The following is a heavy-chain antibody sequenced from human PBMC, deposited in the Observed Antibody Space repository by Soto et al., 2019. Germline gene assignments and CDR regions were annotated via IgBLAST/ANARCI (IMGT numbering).Heavy chain of an antibody. Sequence: QVQLVESGGGVVQPGRSLRLSCAASGFTFSSYGMHWVRQAPGKGLEWVAVIWYDGSNKYYADSVKGRFTISRDNSKNTLYLQMNSLSAEDTAVYYCARDSDSSGWWPDYWGQGTLVTVSS. V-gene: IGHV3-33*01. CDR2: IWYDGSNK. D-gene: IGHD6-19*01. CDR1: GFTFSSYG. J-gene: IGHJ4*02. CDR3: ARDSDSSGWWPDY.